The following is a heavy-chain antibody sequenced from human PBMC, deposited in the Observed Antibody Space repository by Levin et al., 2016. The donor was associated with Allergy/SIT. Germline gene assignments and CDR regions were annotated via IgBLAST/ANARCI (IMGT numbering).Heavy chain of an antibody. D-gene: IGHD6-19*01. J-gene: IGHJ4*02. CDR2: ISYDGSNK. CDR3: VKHGGYSSGWFDFDY. Sequence: WIRQPPGKGLEWVAVISYDGSNKYYADSVKGRFTISRDNSKNTLYLQMNSLRAEDTAVYYCVKHGGYSSGWFDFDYWGQGTLVTVSS. V-gene: IGHV3-30*18.